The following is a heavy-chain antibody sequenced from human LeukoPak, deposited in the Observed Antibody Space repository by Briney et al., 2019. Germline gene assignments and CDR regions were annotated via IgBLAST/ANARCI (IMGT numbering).Heavy chain of an antibody. D-gene: IGHD3-22*01. CDR1: GGTFISYG. Sequence: GGSLRLSYAESGGTFISYGRHWVRQAPGKGLEWVAFIEDDGSNKYYEDSVRGRFTISRDNSKKTLYLEMNTLRAEDTVVYYCATEVIYSSGLVLDNWGQGSLVTVSS. CDR3: ATEVIYSSGLVLDN. CDR2: IEDDGSNK. J-gene: IGHJ4*01. V-gene: IGHV3-30*02.